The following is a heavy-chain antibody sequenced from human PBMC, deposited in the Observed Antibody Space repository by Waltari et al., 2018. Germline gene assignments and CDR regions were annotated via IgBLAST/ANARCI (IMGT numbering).Heavy chain of an antibody. J-gene: IGHJ5*02. Sequence: QVQLVQSGAEVKKPGASVTVSCKSSGYTFTSQWMHWVRKAHGQGPEWMGVINPNGGDTMYAQQKFLGSLTMTRDTSTSTDYMELSSLRSEDTAIYYCARDNSYTRERSGWWFDPWGPGTLVTVSS. CDR3: ARDNSYTRERSGWWFDP. D-gene: IGHD6-19*01. V-gene: IGHV1-46*01. CDR1: GYTFTSQW. CDR2: INPNGGDT.